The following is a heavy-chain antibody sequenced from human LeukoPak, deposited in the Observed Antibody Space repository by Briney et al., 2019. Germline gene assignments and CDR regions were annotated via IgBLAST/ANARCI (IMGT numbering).Heavy chain of an antibody. J-gene: IGHJ4*02. CDR2: ISGSGGST. V-gene: IGHV3-23*01. CDR3: VRDRSGSYYEPFDC. Sequence: HPGRSLRPSCAPSGLTFTSYTMTCVCHAPGKRLGWVLSISGSGGSTYYADSVKGRFTISRDNSKNTLYLQMNSLRAEDTAVYYCVRDRSGSYYEPFDCWGQGTLVTVSS. D-gene: IGHD3-10*01. CDR1: GLTFTSYT.